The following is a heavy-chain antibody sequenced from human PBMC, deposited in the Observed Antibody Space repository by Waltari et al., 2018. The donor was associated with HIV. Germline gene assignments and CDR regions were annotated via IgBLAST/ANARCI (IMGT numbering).Heavy chain of an antibody. V-gene: IGHV4-4*07. CDR1: GGSISSYY. D-gene: IGHD2-2*01. J-gene: IGHJ3*02. CDR3: AREYCSSTRCSPNGRLGAFDI. Sequence: QVQLQESGPGLVKASETLSLTCTVSGGSISSYYWSWIRQPAGKGLEWIGRIYTSGSTNYNSSLKSRVTMSIDTSKNQFFLKLSSVTAADTAVYYCAREYCSSTRCSPNGRLGAFDIWGQGTMVTVSS. CDR2: IYTSGST.